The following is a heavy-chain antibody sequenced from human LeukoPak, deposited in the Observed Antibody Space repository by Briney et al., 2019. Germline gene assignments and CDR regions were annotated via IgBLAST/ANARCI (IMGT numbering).Heavy chain of an antibody. CDR2: ISAYNGNT. J-gene: IGHJ4*02. Sequence: GASVKVSCKAPGYTFTSYGISWVRQAPGHGLEWRGWISAYNGNTNYAQKLHGRVTMTTDTSTSTAYMEPRSLRSDDTAVYYCARDLRFLEWLSYFDYWGQGTLVTVSS. V-gene: IGHV1-18*01. CDR1: GYTFTSYG. D-gene: IGHD3-3*01. CDR3: ARDLRFLEWLSYFDY.